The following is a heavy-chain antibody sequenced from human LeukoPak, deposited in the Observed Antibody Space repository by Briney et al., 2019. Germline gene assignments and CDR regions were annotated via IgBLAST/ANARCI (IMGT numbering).Heavy chain of an antibody. D-gene: IGHD7-27*01. J-gene: IGHJ3*02. CDR1: GGSINNYY. V-gene: IGHV4-59*08. CDR2: VYYTGTT. CDR3: ARHSLSSNGENAFDI. Sequence: PSETLSLTCTVSGGSINNYYWTWIRQPPGKGLEWIGYVYYTGTTDSSPSLKSRLTISVDTSNNHFSLNLYSVTAADTAVYYCARHSLSSNGENAFDIWGPGIMVTVSS.